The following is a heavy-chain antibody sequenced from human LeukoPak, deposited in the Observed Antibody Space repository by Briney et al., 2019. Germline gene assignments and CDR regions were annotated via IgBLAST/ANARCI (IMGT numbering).Heavy chain of an antibody. V-gene: IGHV3-30*18. D-gene: IGHD5-12*01. J-gene: IGHJ4*02. CDR1: GFTFSSYG. Sequence: PGRSLRLSCAASGFTFSSYGMHWVRQAPGKGLEWVAVISYDGSNKYYADSVKGRFTISRDNSKNTLYLQMNSLRAEDTAVYYCANSRYGGYPLDYWGQGTLVTVSS. CDR3: ANSRYGGYPLDY. CDR2: ISYDGSNK.